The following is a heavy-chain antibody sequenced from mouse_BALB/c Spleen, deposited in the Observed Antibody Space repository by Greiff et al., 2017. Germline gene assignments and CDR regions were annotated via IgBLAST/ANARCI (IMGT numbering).Heavy chain of an antibody. CDR1: GYSITSGYY. CDR3: ARDGGYGAAWFAY. J-gene: IGHJ3*01. V-gene: IGHV3-6*02. CDR2: ISYDGSN. D-gene: IGHD1-1*02. Sequence: EVQLQESGPGLVKPSQSLSLTCSVTGYSITSGYYWNWIRQFPGNKLEWMGYISYDGSNNYNPSLKNRISITRDTSKNQFFLKLNSVTTEDTATYYCARDGGYGAAWFAYWGQGTLVTVSA.